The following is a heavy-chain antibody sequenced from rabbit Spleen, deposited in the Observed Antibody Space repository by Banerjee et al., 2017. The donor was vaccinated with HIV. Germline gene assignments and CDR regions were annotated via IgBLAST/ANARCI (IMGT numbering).Heavy chain of an antibody. J-gene: IGHJ4*01. CDR2: IDLLFGTT. CDR1: GFDFSRTG. Sequence: QEQLVESGGGLVQPGGSLKLSCKASGFDFSRTGVSWVRQAPGKGLEWIGYIDLLFGTTYHANWVNGRFTISSHSAQNTLYLQLHSLTAADTATYFCVRGASGSGYYSLWGPGTLVTVS. V-gene: IGHV1S47*01. CDR3: VRGASGSGYYSL. D-gene: IGHD1-1*01.